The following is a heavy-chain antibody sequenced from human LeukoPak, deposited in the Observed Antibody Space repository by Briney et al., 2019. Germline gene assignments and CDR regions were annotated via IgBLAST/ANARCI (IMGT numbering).Heavy chain of an antibody. CDR3: ARDSGISGFGELFAFVDY. CDR2: ISAYNGNT. D-gene: IGHD3-10*01. J-gene: IGHJ4*02. V-gene: IGHV1-18*01. Sequence: GASVKVSCKASGYTFTSYGISWVRQAPGQGLEWMGWISAYNGNTNYAQKFQARVTMTTDTSTSTAYMELRSLRSDDTAVYYCARDSGISGFGELFAFVDYWGQGTLVTVSS. CDR1: GYTFTSYG.